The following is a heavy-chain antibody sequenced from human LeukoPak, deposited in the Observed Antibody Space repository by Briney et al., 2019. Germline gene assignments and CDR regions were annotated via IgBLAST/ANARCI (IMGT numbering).Heavy chain of an antibody. J-gene: IGHJ3*02. CDR1: GYTFTSYG. D-gene: IGHD3-22*01. CDR3: ARGTHYYDSSGYYLDAFDI. CDR2: ISAYNGNT. V-gene: IGHV1-18*01. Sequence: ASVRVSCKASGYTFTSYGISWVRQAPGQGLEWMGWISAYNGNTNYAQKLQGRVTMTTDTSTSTAYMELRSLRSDDTAVYYCARGTHYYDSSGYYLDAFDIWGQGTMVTVSS.